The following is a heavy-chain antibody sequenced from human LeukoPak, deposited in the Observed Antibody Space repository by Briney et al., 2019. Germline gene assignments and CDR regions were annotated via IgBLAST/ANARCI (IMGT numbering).Heavy chain of an antibody. V-gene: IGHV3-30*18. CDR2: TSHDGNNR. CDR3: AKDPGYSSGWLDY. CDR1: GFTFSSHV. J-gene: IGHJ4*02. D-gene: IGHD6-19*01. Sequence: GGSLRLSCAVTGFTFSSHVMYWVRQAPGKGLEWVAVTSHDGNNRYYAASVKGRFSISRDNSKNTVYLQMNSLRAEDTAVYYCAKDPGYSSGWLDYWGQGTLVTVSS.